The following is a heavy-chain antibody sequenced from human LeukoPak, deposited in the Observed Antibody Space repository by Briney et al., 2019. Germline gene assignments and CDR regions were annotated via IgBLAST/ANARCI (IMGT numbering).Heavy chain of an antibody. V-gene: IGHV3-48*01. D-gene: IGHD3-10*01. CDR2: ISSSSSTI. Sequence: PGGSLRLSCAASGFTFSSYSMNWVRQAPGKGLEWVSYISSSSSTIYYADSVKGRFTISRDNSKNTLYLQMNSLRAEDTAVYYCAKDLKALGSGSPPDYWGQGTLVTVSS. CDR1: GFTFSSYS. CDR3: AKDLKALGSGSPPDY. J-gene: IGHJ4*02.